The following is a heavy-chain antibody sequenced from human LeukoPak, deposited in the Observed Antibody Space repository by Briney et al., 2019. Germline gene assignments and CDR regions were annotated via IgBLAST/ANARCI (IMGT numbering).Heavy chain of an antibody. V-gene: IGHV3-33*01. CDR3: ARDDA. CDR1: GFTFSDYG. Sequence: GRSLRLSCAVSGFTFSDYGMQWVRQAPGKGLEWVAVIWYDGSNKNYADSVKGRFTISRDNSKNTLYLQMNSLRVEDTAVYYRARDDAWGQGTLVTVSS. J-gene: IGHJ5*02. CDR2: IWYDGSNK.